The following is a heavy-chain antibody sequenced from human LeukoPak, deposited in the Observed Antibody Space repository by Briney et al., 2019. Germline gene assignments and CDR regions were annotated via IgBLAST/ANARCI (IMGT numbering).Heavy chain of an antibody. CDR2: INPSGGST. J-gene: IGHJ4*02. CDR3: ARGGLLSPSDY. D-gene: IGHD2-8*02. CDR1: GYTFTSYY. V-gene: IGHV1-46*01. Sequence: GASVKVSCKASGYTFTSYYMHWVRQAPGQGLEWMGIINPSGGSTSYAQKFQGRVTMTRDTSISTAYMELSRLRSGDTAVYYCARGGLLSPSDYWGQGTLVTVSS.